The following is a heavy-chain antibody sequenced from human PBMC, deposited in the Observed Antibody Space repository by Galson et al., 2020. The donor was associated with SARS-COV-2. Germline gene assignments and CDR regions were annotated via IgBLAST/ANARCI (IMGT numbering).Heavy chain of an antibody. D-gene: IGHD3-3*01. CDR3: ARNQLRFLEWLPFDP. J-gene: IGHJ5*02. CDR1: WFSLSTSGMC. Sequence: SGPTLVKPTQTLTLTCTFSWFSLSTSGMCVSWIRQPPGKALEWLALIDWDDDKYYSTSLKTRLTISKDTSKNQVVLTMTNMDPVDTATYYCARNQLRFLEWLPFDPWGQGTLVTVSS. V-gene: IGHV2-70*01. CDR2: IDWDDDK.